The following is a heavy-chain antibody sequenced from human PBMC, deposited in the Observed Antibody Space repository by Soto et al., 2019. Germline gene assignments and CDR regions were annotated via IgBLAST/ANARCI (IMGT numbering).Heavy chain of an antibody. CDR1: GFTFSSYA. CDR3: AKDLGAYCGGDCYSRIPGY. J-gene: IGHJ4*02. V-gene: IGHV3-23*01. CDR2: ISGSGGST. Sequence: EVQLLESGGGLVQPGGSLRLSCAASGFTFSSYAMSWVRQAPGKGLEWVSAISGSGGSTYYADSVKGRFTISRDNSKNTLYLQMNSLRAEDTAVYYCAKDLGAYCGGDCYSRIPGYGGQGTLVIVSS. D-gene: IGHD2-21*02.